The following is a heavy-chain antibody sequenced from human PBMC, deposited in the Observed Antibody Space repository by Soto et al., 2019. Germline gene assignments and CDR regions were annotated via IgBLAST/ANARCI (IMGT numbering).Heavy chain of an antibody. D-gene: IGHD2-2*01. V-gene: IGHV1-69*02. CDR3: ARFEVGVPAAAPDY. CDR1: GGTFSSYT. Sequence: ASVKVSCKASGGTFSSYTISWVRQAPGQGLEWMGRIIPILGIANYAQKFQGRVTITADKSTSTAYMELSSLRSEDTAVYYCARFEVGVPAAAPDYWGQGTLVTVSS. J-gene: IGHJ4*02. CDR2: IIPILGIA.